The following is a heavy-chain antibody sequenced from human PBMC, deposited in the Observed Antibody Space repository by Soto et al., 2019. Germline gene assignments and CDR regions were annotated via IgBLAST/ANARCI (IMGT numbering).Heavy chain of an antibody. Sequence: SSETLSLTCTVSGASISGFYWSWIRKSAGKGLEWIGRIYATGSTDYNPSLKSRVMMSVDTSKKQFSLKLRSVTAADTAVYYCVRDGTKTLRDWFDPWGQGISVTVSS. D-gene: IGHD1-1*01. V-gene: IGHV4-4*07. J-gene: IGHJ5*02. CDR2: IYATGST. CDR3: VRDGTKTLRDWFDP. CDR1: GASISGFY.